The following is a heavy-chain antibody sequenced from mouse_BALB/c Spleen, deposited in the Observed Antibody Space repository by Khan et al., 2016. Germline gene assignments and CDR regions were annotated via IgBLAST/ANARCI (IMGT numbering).Heavy chain of an antibody. Sequence: QVRLQQSGPELVRPGVSVKISCKGSGYTFTDYAMHWVKQSHAKSLEWIGVISTYYGNTNYNQKFKGKATMTVDKSSSTAYMELARLTSEDSAIYYCARTRGTYDYDYWGQGTTLTVSS. D-gene: IGHD2-4*01. V-gene: IGHV1S137*01. CDR2: ISTYYGNT. J-gene: IGHJ2*01. CDR1: GYTFTDYA. CDR3: ARTRGTYDYDY.